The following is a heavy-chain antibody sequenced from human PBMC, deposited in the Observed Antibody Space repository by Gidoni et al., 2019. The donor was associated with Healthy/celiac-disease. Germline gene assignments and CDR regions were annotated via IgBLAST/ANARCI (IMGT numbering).Heavy chain of an antibody. CDR3: ARDEVRGNHDAFDI. CDR1: GDSVPSNSAA. V-gene: IGHV6-1*01. D-gene: IGHD1-1*01. CDR2: THYRSKWYN. J-gene: IGHJ3*02. Sequence: QVQMQQSGPGLVKPSQTLSLPCAIPGDSVPSNSAAWNSIRQSPSRGLEWLGRTHYRSKWYNDYAVSVKSRITINPDTPKNQFSLQLNSVTPEDTAVYYCARDEVRGNHDAFDIWGQGTMVTVSS.